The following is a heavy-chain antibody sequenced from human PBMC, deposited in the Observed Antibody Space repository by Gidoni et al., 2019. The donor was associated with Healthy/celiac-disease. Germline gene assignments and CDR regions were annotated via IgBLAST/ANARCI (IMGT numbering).Heavy chain of an antibody. CDR1: VGSFSGYY. V-gene: IGHV4-34*01. CDR3: ARGGGYCSSTSCFRDAFDI. CDR2: INHSGST. J-gene: IGHJ3*02. D-gene: IGHD2-2*01. Sequence: QVQLQQWGAGLLKPSEPLSLTCAFYVGSFSGYYWSWIRQPPGKGLEWIGEINHSGSTNYNPSLKSRVTISVDTSKNKFSLKLSSVTAADTAVYYCARGGGYCSSTSCFRDAFDIWGQGTMVTVSS.